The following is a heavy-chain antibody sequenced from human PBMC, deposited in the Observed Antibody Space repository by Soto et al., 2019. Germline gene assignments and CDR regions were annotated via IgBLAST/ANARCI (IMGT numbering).Heavy chain of an antibody. V-gene: IGHV4-59*08. J-gene: IGHJ4*02. D-gene: IGHD2-2*01. CDR2: IYYSGST. CDR1: VSSKSSS. Sequence: VSSKSSSASWIRQPPGKGLEWIGNIYYSGSTKYNPSLKSRVTISVDTSKKHVSLKLSSVTAADTAVYYCARHYCSSGNCYYFDYWGQGTLVTVS. CDR3: ARHYCSSGNCYYFDY.